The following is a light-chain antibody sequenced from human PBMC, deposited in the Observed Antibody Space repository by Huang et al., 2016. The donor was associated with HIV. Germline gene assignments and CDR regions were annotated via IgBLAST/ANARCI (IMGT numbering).Light chain of an antibody. CDR1: QSITTD. CDR3: QQSYSIPWT. Sequence: IQMTQSPSSLPAFVGDRVTITCRASQSITTDLNWYQQKIGESPKLLIYAASILKSGVPLRFGGSVSVTNFSLTITNLQSEDFAVYYCQQSYSIPWTFGQGTRVEI. V-gene: IGKV1-39*01. J-gene: IGKJ1*01. CDR2: AAS.